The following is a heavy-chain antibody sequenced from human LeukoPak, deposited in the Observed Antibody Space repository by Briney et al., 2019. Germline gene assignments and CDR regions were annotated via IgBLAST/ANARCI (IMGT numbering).Heavy chain of an antibody. CDR2: ISAYNGNT. CDR1: GYMFMGYY. Sequence: ASVNVSCKASGYMFMGYYIHWVRQAPGQGLEWMGWISAYNGNTNYAQKLQGRVTMTTDTSTSTAYMELRSLRSDDTAVYYCARGANWNDQVYYYYYYMDVWGKGTTVTVSS. CDR3: ARGANWNDQVYYYYYYMDV. J-gene: IGHJ6*03. V-gene: IGHV1-18*04. D-gene: IGHD1-1*01.